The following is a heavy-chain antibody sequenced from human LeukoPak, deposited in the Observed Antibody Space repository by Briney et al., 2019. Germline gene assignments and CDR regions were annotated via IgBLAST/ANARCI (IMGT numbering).Heavy chain of an antibody. CDR2: IFPGDSDT. V-gene: IGHV5-51*01. CDR3: ARRPLHSQNWLAP. J-gene: IGHJ5*02. CDR1: GDRFTSYW. Sequence: AGESLKISCKGYGDRFTSYWVAWVRQMPGKGLEWMGIIFPGDSDTRYSPFIQGQVTISVDRSISTAYLQWSSLKASDTAIYYCARRPLHSQNWLAPWGQGTLVTVSS.